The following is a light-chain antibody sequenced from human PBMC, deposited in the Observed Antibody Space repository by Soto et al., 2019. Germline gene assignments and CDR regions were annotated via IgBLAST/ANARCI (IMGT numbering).Light chain of an antibody. CDR2: GNS. V-gene: IGLV1-40*01. CDR1: SCNIGAGYD. Sequence: QSALTQPPSVSGAPGQWVTISCTGSSCNIGAGYDVHWYQQLPGTAPKLLIYGNSNRPSGVPDRFSGSKSGTSASLAITGLQAEDEADYYCQCYDSSLSAVVFGGGTKLTVL. J-gene: IGLJ2*01. CDR3: QCYDSSLSAVV.